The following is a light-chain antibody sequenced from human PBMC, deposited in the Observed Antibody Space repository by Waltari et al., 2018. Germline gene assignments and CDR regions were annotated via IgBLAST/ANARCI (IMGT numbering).Light chain of an antibody. J-gene: IGKJ2*01. CDR2: GAS. CDR1: QSVISSY. CDR3: QHYGSSPPFYT. V-gene: IGKV3-20*01. Sequence: EIVLTQSPGTLSLSPGERATLSCRASQSVISSYLAWYQQRPGQAPRLLIYGASNRATGIPDRFSGSGSGTDFTLTISRLEPEDFVVYYCQHYGSSPPFYTFGQGTKLEIK.